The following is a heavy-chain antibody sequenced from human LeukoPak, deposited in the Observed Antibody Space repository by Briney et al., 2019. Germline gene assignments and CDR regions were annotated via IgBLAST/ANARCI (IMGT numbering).Heavy chain of an antibody. CDR3: ARERPVGATPFDF. Sequence: GGCLRLSCAASGFTFSSYNMSWVRPAPGGWLGWVSYISTSSGTINYADSVKGRFTISRDNAKNSLYLQMNSLRDEDTAVYFCARERPVGATPFDFWGQGTLVTVSS. V-gene: IGHV3-48*02. D-gene: IGHD1-26*01. J-gene: IGHJ4*02. CDR2: ISTSSGTI. CDR1: GFTFSSYN.